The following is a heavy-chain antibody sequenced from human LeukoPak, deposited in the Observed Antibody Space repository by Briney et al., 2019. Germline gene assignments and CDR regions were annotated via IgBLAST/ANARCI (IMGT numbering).Heavy chain of an antibody. Sequence: GGSLRLSCAASGFTFSSYGMHWVRQAPGKGLEWVAVISYDGSNKYYADSVKGRFTISRDNSKNTLYLQMNSLRAEDTAVYYCAKDYYDSSGYYSFGYWGQGTLVTVSS. D-gene: IGHD3-22*01. J-gene: IGHJ4*02. CDR2: ISYDGSNK. CDR3: AKDYYDSSGYYSFGY. CDR1: GFTFSSYG. V-gene: IGHV3-30*18.